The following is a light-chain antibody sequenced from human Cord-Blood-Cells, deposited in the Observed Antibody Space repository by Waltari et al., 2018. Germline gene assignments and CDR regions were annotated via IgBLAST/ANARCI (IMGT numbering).Light chain of an antibody. Sequence: EIVLTQSPATLSLVPGERATLSCRASQSVSSYLAWYQQKPGQAPRLLIYDASNRATGIPARFSGSGSGTDFTLTISSLEPEDFAVYYCQQRSNWPFTLGPGTKVDIK. J-gene: IGKJ3*01. CDR3: QQRSNWPFT. CDR1: QSVSSY. V-gene: IGKV3-11*01. CDR2: DAS.